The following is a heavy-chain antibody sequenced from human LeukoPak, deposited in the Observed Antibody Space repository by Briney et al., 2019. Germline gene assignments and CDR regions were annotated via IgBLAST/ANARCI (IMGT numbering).Heavy chain of an antibody. CDR2: IIPIFGTA. J-gene: IGHJ6*03. D-gene: IGHD6-13*01. V-gene: IGHV1-69*05. Sequence: GASVKVSCKASGGTFSSYAISWVRQAPGQGLEWMGGIIPIFGTANYAQKFQGRVTITTDESTSTAYMELSSLRSEDTAVYYCASCAAAGTTYHYYYYYYMDVWGKGTTVTVSS. CDR1: GGTFSSYA. CDR3: ASCAAAGTTYHYYYYYYMDV.